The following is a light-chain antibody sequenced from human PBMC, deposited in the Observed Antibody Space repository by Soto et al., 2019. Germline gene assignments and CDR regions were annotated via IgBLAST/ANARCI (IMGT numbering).Light chain of an antibody. CDR1: SSNIGSNY. Sequence: QSVLTQPPSASGTPGQRVTISCSGSSSNIGSNYVYWYQQLPGTAPKLLIYRNNQRPSGVPDQFSGSKSGTSASLAISGLRSEDEADYYCVAWDDSLSGYVFGTGTKVTVL. CDR3: VAWDDSLSGYV. J-gene: IGLJ1*01. V-gene: IGLV1-47*01. CDR2: RNN.